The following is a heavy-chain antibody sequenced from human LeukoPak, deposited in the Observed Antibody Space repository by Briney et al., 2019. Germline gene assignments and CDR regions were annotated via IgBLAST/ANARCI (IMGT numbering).Heavy chain of an antibody. CDR2: VYSGGST. J-gene: IGHJ4*02. D-gene: IGHD3-3*01. V-gene: IGHV3-66*01. CDR1: GFTVSSNY. Sequence: GGSLRLSCAASGFTVSSNYMSWVRPAPGKGLEWVSVVYSGGSTYYADSVKGRFTISRDNSKNTLYLQMNSLRAEGTAVYFCAGESGGVTIWADFDCGGQGSLVSVSS. CDR3: AGESGGVTIWADFDC.